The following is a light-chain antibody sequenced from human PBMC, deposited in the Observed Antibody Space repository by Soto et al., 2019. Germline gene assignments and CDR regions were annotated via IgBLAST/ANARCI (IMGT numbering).Light chain of an antibody. Sequence: QSALTQPASVSGSPGQSITISCTGTSSDVGGYNYVSWYQQHPGKAPKLMIYDVSNRPSGVSNRFSGSKSGNTASLTISGLQAEDEADYYCSSYTSSAGVFGGVTKLTVL. J-gene: IGLJ3*02. CDR1: SSDVGGYNY. CDR3: SSYTSSAGV. V-gene: IGLV2-14*01. CDR2: DVS.